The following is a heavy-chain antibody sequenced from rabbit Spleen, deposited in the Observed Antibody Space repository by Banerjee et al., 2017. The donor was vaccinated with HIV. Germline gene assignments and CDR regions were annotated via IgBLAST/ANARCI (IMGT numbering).Heavy chain of an antibody. Sequence: QQLVESGGGLVKPGASLTLTCKASGFSFNSGYDMCWVRQAPGKGLEWVACAYAGSSGGTYSATWAKGRFTISKTSSTTVTLQMNSLTAADTATYFCARDSATSFSTYGMDLWGPGTLVTVS. J-gene: IGHJ6*01. D-gene: IGHD1-1*01. V-gene: IGHV1S40*01. CDR2: AYAGSSGGT. CDR3: ARDSATSFSTYGMDL. CDR1: GFSFNSGYD.